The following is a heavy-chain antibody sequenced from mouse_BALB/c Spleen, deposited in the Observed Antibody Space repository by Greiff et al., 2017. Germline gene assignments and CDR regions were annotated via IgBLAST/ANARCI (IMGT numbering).Heavy chain of an antibody. Sequence: EVQLQQSGGGLVQPGGSRKLSCAASGFTFSSFGMHWVRQAPEKGLEWVAYISSGSSTIYYADTVKGRFTISRDNPKNTLFLQMTSLRSEDTAMYYCARGQVPFDYWGQGTTLTVSS. V-gene: IGHV5-17*02. CDR1: GFTFSSFG. CDR2: ISSGSSTI. CDR3: ARGQVPFDY. J-gene: IGHJ2*01.